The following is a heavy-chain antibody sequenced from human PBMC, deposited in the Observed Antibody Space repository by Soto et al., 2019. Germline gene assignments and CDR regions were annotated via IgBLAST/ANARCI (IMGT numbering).Heavy chain of an antibody. D-gene: IGHD6-19*01. CDR2: ISYDGSNK. Sequence: QVQLVESGGGVVQPGRSLRLSCAASGFTFSSYGMHWVRQAPGKGLEWVAVISYDGSNKYYADSVKGRFTISRDNSKNTLYLQMNSLRAEDTAVYYCAKDDFVAGTVADWGQGTLVTVSS. CDR1: GFTFSSYG. J-gene: IGHJ4*02. CDR3: AKDDFVAGTVAD. V-gene: IGHV3-30*18.